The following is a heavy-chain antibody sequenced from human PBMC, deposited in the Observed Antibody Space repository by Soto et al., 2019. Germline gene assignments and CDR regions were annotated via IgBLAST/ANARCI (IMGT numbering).Heavy chain of an antibody. V-gene: IGHV3-23*01. D-gene: IGHD1-20*01. CDR1: GFTFSSYA. CDR3: AKWESTVTITGTTFLRDDAFDI. Sequence: GGSLRLSCAASGFTFSSYAMSWVRQAPGKGLEWVSAISGSGGSTYYADSVKGRFTISRDNSKNTLYLQMNSLRAEDTAVYYCAKWESTVTITGTTFLRDDAFDIWGQGTMVTVSS. J-gene: IGHJ3*02. CDR2: ISGSGGST.